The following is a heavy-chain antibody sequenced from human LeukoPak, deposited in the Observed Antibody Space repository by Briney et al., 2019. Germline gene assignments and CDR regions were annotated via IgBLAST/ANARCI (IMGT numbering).Heavy chain of an antibody. Sequence: SETLSLTCTVSGGSISSYYWSWIRQPPGRGLEWIGYIYYSGSTNYNPSLKSRVTISVDTSKNQFSLKLSSVTAADTAVYYCARPGRGYKVWYFDLWGRGTLVTVSS. CDR1: GGSISSYY. V-gene: IGHV4-59*08. J-gene: IGHJ2*01. CDR2: IYYSGST. CDR3: ARPGRGYKVWYFDL. D-gene: IGHD3-22*01.